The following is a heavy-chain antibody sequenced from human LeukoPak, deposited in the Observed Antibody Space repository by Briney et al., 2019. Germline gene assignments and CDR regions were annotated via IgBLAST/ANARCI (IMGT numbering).Heavy chain of an antibody. Sequence: GGSLRLSCGAPDSNIGTYAVTWVRQVPGKRLEWVSGMSGGGLSTYYARSVKGRFTISRDTSKNTFYLEMNSLGADDTALYYCAKNRISGQGGAASILDYWGQGILVTVSS. D-gene: IGHD6-13*01. CDR1: DSNIGTYA. V-gene: IGHV3-23*01. J-gene: IGHJ4*02. CDR3: AKNRISGQGGAASILDY. CDR2: MSGGGLST.